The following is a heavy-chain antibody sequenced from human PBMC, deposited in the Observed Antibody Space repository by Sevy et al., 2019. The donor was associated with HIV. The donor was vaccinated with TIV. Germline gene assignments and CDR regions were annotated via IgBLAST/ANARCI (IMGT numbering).Heavy chain of an antibody. V-gene: IGHV4-39*02. Sequence: SETLSLTCSVSGDSITSSRYYWGWIRQPPGKGLEWIGIIYYRGNTYYNPSLKSRVTIFVDTSKNHFSLKLTSVTAADTAFYYCARRAYGSSHYFDYWGQGTLVTVSS. CDR2: IYYRGNT. CDR1: GDSITSSRYY. CDR3: ARRAYGSSHYFDY. D-gene: IGHD6-13*01. J-gene: IGHJ4*02.